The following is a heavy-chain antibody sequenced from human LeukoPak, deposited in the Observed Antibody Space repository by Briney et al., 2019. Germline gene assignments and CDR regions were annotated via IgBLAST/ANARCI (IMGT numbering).Heavy chain of an antibody. CDR1: GGSFSGYY. CDR3: ARVLGYQRGAWFDP. Sequence: PSETLPLTCAVYGGSFSGYYWSWIRQPPGKGLEWIGEINHSGSTNYNPSLKSRVTISVDTSKNQFSLKLSSVTAADTAVYYCARVLGYQRGAWFDPWGQGTLVTVSS. D-gene: IGHD2-2*01. V-gene: IGHV4-34*01. CDR2: INHSGST. J-gene: IGHJ5*02.